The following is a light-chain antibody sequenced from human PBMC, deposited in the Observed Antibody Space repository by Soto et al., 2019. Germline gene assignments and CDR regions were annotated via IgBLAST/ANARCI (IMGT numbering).Light chain of an antibody. Sequence: QSALTQPRSVSGSPGQSVTISCTGTSSDVGAYDYVSWYQHQPGKAPKVTIYDVSKRPSGVPDRFSGSKSGNTASLTISGLQPEDEADYYCSSFVGPYTYVFGTGTKLTVL. CDR3: SSFVGPYTYV. CDR2: DVS. CDR1: SSDVGAYDY. J-gene: IGLJ1*01. V-gene: IGLV2-11*01.